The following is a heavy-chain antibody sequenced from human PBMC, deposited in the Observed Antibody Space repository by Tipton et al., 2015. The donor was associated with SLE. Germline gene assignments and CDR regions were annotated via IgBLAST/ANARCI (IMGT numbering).Heavy chain of an antibody. Sequence: TLSLTCAVYGGTSRDYFWSWIRQPPGKGLEWIGEVSHRGTTNYNPSLDSRVTISLDRSNNQFTLKMTSVTAADTAVYYCANQNWNYYFWGQGNLVTVSS. D-gene: IGHD1-7*01. J-gene: IGHJ4*02. CDR1: GGTSRDYF. V-gene: IGHV4-34*08. CDR3: ANQNWNYYF. CDR2: VSHRGTT.